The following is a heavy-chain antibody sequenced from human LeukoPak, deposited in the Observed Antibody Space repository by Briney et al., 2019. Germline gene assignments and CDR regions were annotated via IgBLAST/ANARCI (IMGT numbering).Heavy chain of an antibody. Sequence: SVKVSCKASGGTFSSYAISWVRQAPGQGLEWMGGIIPIFGTANYAQKFQGRVTITADESTSTAYMELSSLRSEDTAVYYCAGRSVDYDILTGYSFDYWGQGTLVTVSS. V-gene: IGHV1-69*01. CDR1: GGTFSSYA. CDR2: IIPIFGTA. J-gene: IGHJ4*02. D-gene: IGHD3-9*01. CDR3: AGRSVDYDILTGYSFDY.